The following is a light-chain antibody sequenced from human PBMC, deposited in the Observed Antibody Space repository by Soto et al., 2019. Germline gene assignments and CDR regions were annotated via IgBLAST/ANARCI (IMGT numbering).Light chain of an antibody. J-gene: IGKJ4*02. Sequence: EIVMTQSPATLSVSPGEKATLSCRASQSVSNNLAWYQQKPGQAPRLLIYFASTRATGIPARFSGSGSGTEFTLTNSSLQSEEFAVYYCQQYNKWPLTFGGGTKVET. V-gene: IGKV3-15*01. CDR3: QQYNKWPLT. CDR2: FAS. CDR1: QSVSNN.